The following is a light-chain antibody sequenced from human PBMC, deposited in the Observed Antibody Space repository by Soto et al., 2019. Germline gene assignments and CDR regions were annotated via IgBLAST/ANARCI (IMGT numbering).Light chain of an antibody. Sequence: AIRMTQSPSSFSASTGDRVTITCRASQGISSYLAWYQQKPGKAPKLLIYAASTLQSGVPSRFSGSGSGTDFTLTISCLKSPDFATYYCQQYYSHPPLTFGGGTKVETK. J-gene: IGKJ4*01. V-gene: IGKV1-8*01. CDR2: AAS. CDR3: QQYYSHPPLT. CDR1: QGISSY.